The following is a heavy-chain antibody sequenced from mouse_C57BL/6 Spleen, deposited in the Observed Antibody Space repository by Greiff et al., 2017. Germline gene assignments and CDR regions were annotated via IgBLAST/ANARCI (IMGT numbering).Heavy chain of an antibody. CDR1: GYTFTSYG. V-gene: IGHV1-81*01. CDR2: IYPRSGNT. Sequence: QVQLQQSGAELARPGASVKLSCKASGYTFTSYGISWVKQRTGQGLEWIGEIYPRSGNTYYNEKFKGKATLTADKSSSTAYMELRSLTSEDSAVYFCAKSFLTGGGYYAMDYWGQGTSVTVSS. J-gene: IGHJ4*01. CDR3: AKSFLTGGGYYAMDY. D-gene: IGHD4-1*01.